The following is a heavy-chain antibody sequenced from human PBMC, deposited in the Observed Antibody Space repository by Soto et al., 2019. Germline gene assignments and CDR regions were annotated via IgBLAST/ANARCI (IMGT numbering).Heavy chain of an antibody. D-gene: IGHD1-7*01. V-gene: IGHV3-15*01. Sequence: TVGSLRLSCAASGFTFSNAWMSWVRQAPGKGLEWVGRIKSKTDGGTTDYAAPVKGRFTISRDDSKNTLYLQMNSLKTEDTAVYYCTTDNWNYGGCDYWGQGTLVTVSS. CDR2: IKSKTDGGTT. CDR1: GFTFSNAW. CDR3: TTDNWNYGGCDY. J-gene: IGHJ4*02.